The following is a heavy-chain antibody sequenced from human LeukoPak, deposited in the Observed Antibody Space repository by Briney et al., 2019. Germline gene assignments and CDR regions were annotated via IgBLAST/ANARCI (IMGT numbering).Heavy chain of an antibody. J-gene: IGHJ5*01. CDR3: VRRDGGDGDWFDS. Sequence: ASVKVSCKASGYIFIDYYMHWVRQAPGPGLEWMGRINPNSGVTNGAQKFPDRVTMTRDTSISTAYMELNRLRSDDTAVYYCVRRDGGDGDWFDSWGQGTLVTVSS. V-gene: IGHV1-2*06. D-gene: IGHD2-21*02. CDR2: INPNSGVT. CDR1: GYIFIDYY.